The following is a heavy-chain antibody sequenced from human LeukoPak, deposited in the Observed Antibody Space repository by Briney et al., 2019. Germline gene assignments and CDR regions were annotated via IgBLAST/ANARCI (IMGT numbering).Heavy chain of an antibody. J-gene: IGHJ4*02. Sequence: ASVKVSCKASGYTFTGYYMHWVRQAPGQGLEWMGWINPNSGGTNYAQKFQGWVTMTRDTSISTAYMDLRSLRSDDTAVYYCARTNLDCKSGVCYDYWGQGTPVTASS. CDR3: ARTNLDCKSGVCYDY. V-gene: IGHV1-2*04. D-gene: IGHD2-8*01. CDR2: INPNSGGT. CDR1: GYTFTGYY.